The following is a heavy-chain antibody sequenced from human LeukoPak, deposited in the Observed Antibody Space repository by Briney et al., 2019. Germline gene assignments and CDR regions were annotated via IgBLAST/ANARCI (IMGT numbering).Heavy chain of an antibody. V-gene: IGHV1-2*02. Sequence: ASVKVSCKASGYTFTSYAMNWVRQAPGQGLEWMGRINPNSGNTNFAQKFQGRVTMTRDTAISTAYMELSRLKSDDTAVYYCARDLWYGSGSLGYWGQGTLVTVSS. CDR3: ARDLWYGSGSLGY. CDR2: INPNSGNT. D-gene: IGHD3-10*01. CDR1: GYTFTSYA. J-gene: IGHJ4*02.